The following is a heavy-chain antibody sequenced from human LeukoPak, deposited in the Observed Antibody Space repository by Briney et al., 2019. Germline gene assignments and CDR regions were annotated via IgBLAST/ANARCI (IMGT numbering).Heavy chain of an antibody. CDR2: ISGSGGST. CDR1: GFTISSYA. D-gene: IGHD3-10*01. J-gene: IGHJ4*02. V-gene: IGHV3-23*01. Sequence: GGSLRLSCAVSGFTISSYAMSWVRQAPGKGLEWVSAISGSGGSTYYADSVKGRFTISRDNSKNTLYLQMNSLRAEDTAVYYCASSGSGSYLGYWGQGTLVTVSS. CDR3: ASSGSGSYLGY.